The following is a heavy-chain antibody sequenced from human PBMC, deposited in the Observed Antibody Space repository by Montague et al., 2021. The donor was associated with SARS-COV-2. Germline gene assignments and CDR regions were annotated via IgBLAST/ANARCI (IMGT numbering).Heavy chain of an antibody. J-gene: IGHJ4*02. D-gene: IGHD6-13*01. CDR3: ATAPMYRRSRYSYYDY. CDR2: IHYIGST. CDR1: GDSINNYY. V-gene: IGHV4-59*01. Sequence: SETLSLTCTVSGDSINNYYWSWIRQPPGKGLEWIGFIHYIGSTHYNPSLQSRVTLSKDTSKNQFSLRLTSVTTADTAMYLCATAPMYRRSRYSYYDYWGQGTLVTVSS.